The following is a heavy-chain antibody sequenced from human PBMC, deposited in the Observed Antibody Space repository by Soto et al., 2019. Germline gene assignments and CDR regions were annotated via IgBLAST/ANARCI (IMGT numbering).Heavy chain of an antibody. V-gene: IGHV3-23*01. Sequence: EVQLLESGGGLIQPGGSLILSCAASGFTFSTFDMTWVRQPPGKGLEWVSLIRGSAGSTYYADSVKGRFTISKDNSKNTLYLQMNSLRAEDTAVYLCVKGAWLDYWGQGNMVTVSS. CDR3: VKGAWLDY. CDR2: IRGSAGST. J-gene: IGHJ4*02. CDR1: GFTFSTFD.